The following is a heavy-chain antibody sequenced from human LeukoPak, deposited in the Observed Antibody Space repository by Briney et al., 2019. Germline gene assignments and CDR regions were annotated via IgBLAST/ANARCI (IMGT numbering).Heavy chain of an antibody. V-gene: IGHV3-15*01. CDR2: IKSKTDGGTT. D-gene: IGHD3-10*01. CDR1: GFTFSNAW. Sequence: PGGSMRLSWAAYGFTFSNAWMSWVRQAPGKGLEWVGRIKSKTDGGTTDYAAPVKGRFTISRDDSKNTLYLQMNSLKTVDTAVYYCTTGPFDYYGSASYLANGMDVWGQGTTVTVSS. CDR3: TTGPFDYYGSASYLANGMDV. J-gene: IGHJ6*02.